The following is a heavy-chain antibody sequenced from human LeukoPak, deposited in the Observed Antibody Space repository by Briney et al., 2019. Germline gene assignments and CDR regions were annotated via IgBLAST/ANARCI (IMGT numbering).Heavy chain of an antibody. CDR1: GFTFSSYS. CDR3: ARGVGATDY. D-gene: IGHD1-26*01. V-gene: IGHV3-48*02. Sequence: GGSLRLSCAASGFTFSSYSMNWVLQAPGKGLEWLSYISGGSSTKYYADSVKGRFTISRDNAKNSLYLQMNSLRDEDTAVYYCARGVGATDYWGQGTLVTVSS. CDR2: ISGGSSTK. J-gene: IGHJ4*02.